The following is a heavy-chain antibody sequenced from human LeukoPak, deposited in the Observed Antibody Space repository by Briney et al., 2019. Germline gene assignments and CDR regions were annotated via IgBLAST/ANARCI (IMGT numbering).Heavy chain of an antibody. Sequence: ASVKVCCKASGYTFTSYDINWVRQATGQGLEWVGWMNPKSGFTGNAQKFQGRVTMTRDSAISTAYMELSSLRSEDTAVYYCARTDGDLDYWGQGTLITVSS. CDR1: GYTFTSYD. CDR3: ARTDGDLDY. J-gene: IGHJ4*02. CDR2: MNPKSGFT. D-gene: IGHD4-17*01. V-gene: IGHV1-8*01.